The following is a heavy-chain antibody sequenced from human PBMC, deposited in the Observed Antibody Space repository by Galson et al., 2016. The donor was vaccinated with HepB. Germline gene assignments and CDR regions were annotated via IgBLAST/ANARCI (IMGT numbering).Heavy chain of an antibody. V-gene: IGHV3-7*04. D-gene: IGHD3-16*01. CDR1: GFTFSNSW. CDR3: ARDTRHGGLY. CDR2: IKPDGSEE. Sequence: SLRLSCAASGFTFSNSWMAWARQAPGEGLEWLATIKPDGSEEYYVDSVKGRFTISRDNARNAVSLQMNSLRAGDTAVYFCARDTRHGGLYWGQGTLVTVSS. J-gene: IGHJ4*02.